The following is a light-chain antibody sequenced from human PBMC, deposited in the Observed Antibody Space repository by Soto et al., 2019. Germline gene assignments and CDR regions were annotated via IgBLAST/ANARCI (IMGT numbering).Light chain of an antibody. J-gene: IGKJ5*01. V-gene: IGKV3-20*01. Sequence: SVLTQSPGTLSLSPWERATLSCRASQSVSSNYLAWYQQKPGQAPRLLIYGASTRATGIPDRFSGSGSGTDFTLTISSLQSEDFAVYYCQQYNNWPPITFGQGTRLEIK. CDR3: QQYNNWPPIT. CDR1: QSVSSNY. CDR2: GAS.